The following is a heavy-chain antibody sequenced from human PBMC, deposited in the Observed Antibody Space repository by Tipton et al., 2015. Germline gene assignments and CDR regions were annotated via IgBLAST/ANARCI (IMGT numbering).Heavy chain of an antibody. CDR3: ACQDYDLLSRDYPAIDY. CDR2: ISHSGST. CDR1: SGSFSGYY. V-gene: IGHV4-34*01. Sequence: TLSLTCAVYSGSFSGYYWTWFRQPPGKGLEWIGAISHSGSTYYNPSLRSRVTISRDTSKNQFSLRLSSVTAADTAVYYCACQDYDLLSRDYPAIDYWGQGTLVIVSS. D-gene: IGHD3-3*01. J-gene: IGHJ4*02.